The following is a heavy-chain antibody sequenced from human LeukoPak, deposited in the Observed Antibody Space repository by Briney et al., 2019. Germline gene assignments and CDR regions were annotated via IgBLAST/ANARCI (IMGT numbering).Heavy chain of an antibody. CDR1: GFTFGDYA. V-gene: IGHV3-49*04. CDR2: IGSKIYGGTP. CDR3: TRDQTPYY. Sequence: PGGSLRLSCTASGFTFGDYAMTWVRQAPGKGREWVGFIGSKIYGGTPEYAASVKGRFTISRDDSKGIAYLQMNSLKTEDTAVYYCTRDQTPYYWGQGTLVTVSS. J-gene: IGHJ4*02.